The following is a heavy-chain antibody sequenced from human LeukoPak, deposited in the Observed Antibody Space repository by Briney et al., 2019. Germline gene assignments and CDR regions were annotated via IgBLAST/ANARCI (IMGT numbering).Heavy chain of an antibody. Sequence: GGSLRLSCAASGFTFDDYAMHWVRQGPGKGLGWVSSISWNSGTIGYADSAKGRFTISRDNAKNSLYLQMNSLRAEDMALYYCAKNMISAGGGTFDIWGQGTMVTVSS. V-gene: IGHV3-9*03. J-gene: IGHJ3*02. D-gene: IGHD1-14*01. CDR3: AKNMISAGGGTFDI. CDR1: GFTFDDYA. CDR2: ISWNSGTI.